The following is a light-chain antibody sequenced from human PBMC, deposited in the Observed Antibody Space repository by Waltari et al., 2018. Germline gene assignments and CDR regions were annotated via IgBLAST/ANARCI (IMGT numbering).Light chain of an antibody. Sequence: QSALTQPASVSGTLGQSITISCTGTTSDVGNYDLVSWYQQHPGKAPKLLVCEVIKRPSVVSSRFSGSKAGNTASLTISGVQAEDEADYYCCSYAGRGTYVFGSGTKVTVL. CDR2: EVI. V-gene: IGLV2-23*02. CDR3: CSYAGRGTYV. CDR1: TSDVGNYDL. J-gene: IGLJ1*01.